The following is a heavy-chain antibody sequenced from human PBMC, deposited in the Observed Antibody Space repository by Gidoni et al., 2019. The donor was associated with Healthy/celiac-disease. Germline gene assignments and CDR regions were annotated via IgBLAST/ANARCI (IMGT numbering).Heavy chain of an antibody. D-gene: IGHD6-13*01. CDR3: ARDLGSSWYLGYFDY. CDR2: IIPILGIT. V-gene: IGHV1-69*09. J-gene: IGHJ4*02. Sequence: QVQLVQSGAEVKKPGSSVKVSCKASGGTFSRYDISWVRQAPGQGLEWMGRIIPILGITNYAQKFQGRVTITADKSTSTAYMELSSLRSEDTAVYYCARDLGSSWYLGYFDYWGQGTLVTVSS. CDR1: GGTFSRYD.